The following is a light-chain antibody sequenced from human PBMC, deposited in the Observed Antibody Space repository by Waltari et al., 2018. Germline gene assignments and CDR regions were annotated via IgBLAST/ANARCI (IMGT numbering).Light chain of an antibody. CDR1: SLRSYY. V-gene: IGLV3-19*01. Sequence: SSELTQDPPVSVALGQTVTITCQGHSLRSYYASWYQQKPGQAPVFVLYGKNFRPSGIPDRFSGSNSGNTAALTITGAQAEDEAAYYCKSRDKSGHLYVFGTGTKVTV. CDR2: GKN. CDR3: KSRDKSGHLYV. J-gene: IGLJ1*01.